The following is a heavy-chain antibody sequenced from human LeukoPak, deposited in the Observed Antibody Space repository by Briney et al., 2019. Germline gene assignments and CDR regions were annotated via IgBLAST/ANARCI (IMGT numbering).Heavy chain of an antibody. D-gene: IGHD2-2*02. CDR2: INHSGST. Sequence: SETLSLTCAVYGGSFSGYYWSWIRQPPGKGLEWIGEINHSGSTNYNPSLKSRVTISVDTSKNQFSLKLSSVTAADTAVYYCATTPIVLVPAAIRGDNWFDPWGQGTLVTVSS. CDR1: GGSFSGYY. V-gene: IGHV4-34*01. J-gene: IGHJ5*02. CDR3: ATTPIVLVPAAIRGDNWFDP.